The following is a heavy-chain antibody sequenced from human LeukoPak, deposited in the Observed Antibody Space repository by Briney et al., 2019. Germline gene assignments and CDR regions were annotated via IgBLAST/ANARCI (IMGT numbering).Heavy chain of an antibody. J-gene: IGHJ4*02. CDR1: VFTFSSYW. D-gene: IGHD3-16*01. CDR3: ARELRTFDS. Sequence: GGSLRLSCAASVFTFSSYWMTWVRQAPGKGLEWVANIKHNGDELNYVDSVEDRFTISRDNAKNSLYLHMTSLRAEDTAVYYCARELRTFDSWGQGTLVTVSS. CDR2: IKHNGDEL. V-gene: IGHV3-7*01.